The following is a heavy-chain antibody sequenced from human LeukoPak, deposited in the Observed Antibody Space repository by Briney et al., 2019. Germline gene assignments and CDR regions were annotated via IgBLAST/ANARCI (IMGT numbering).Heavy chain of an antibody. J-gene: IGHJ4*02. Sequence: PSETLSLTCTVSGGSISGYYWSWIRQPPGKRLEWIGYIYYSGSTDYNPSLKSRVAMSVDTPKNQFSLKLSSVTPADTAVYYCARLSCDSGSGTTVHLDCWGQGTLVTVSS. V-gene: IGHV4-59*01. CDR3: ARLSCDSGSGTTVHLDC. CDR2: IYYSGST. D-gene: IGHD3-10*01. CDR1: GGSISGYY.